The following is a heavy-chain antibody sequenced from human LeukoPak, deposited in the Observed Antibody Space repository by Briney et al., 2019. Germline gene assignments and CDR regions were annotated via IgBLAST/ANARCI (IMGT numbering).Heavy chain of an antibody. Sequence: SETLSLTCAVYGGSFSGYYWSWIRQPPGKGLEWIGEINHSGSTNYNPSLKSRVTISVDTSKNQFSLKLSSVAAADTAVYYCARGRPRYSRYGAFDIWGQGTMVTVSS. CDR3: ARGRPRYSRYGAFDI. D-gene: IGHD6-13*01. V-gene: IGHV4-34*01. J-gene: IGHJ3*02. CDR2: INHSGST. CDR1: GGSFSGYY.